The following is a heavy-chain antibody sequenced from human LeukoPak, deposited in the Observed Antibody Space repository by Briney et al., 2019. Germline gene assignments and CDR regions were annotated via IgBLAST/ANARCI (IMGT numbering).Heavy chain of an antibody. D-gene: IGHD4-17*01. J-gene: IGHJ6*03. Sequence: SETLSLTCTVSGGSISTSNYYWGWIRQPPGKGLEWIGNIFYSGSTYYSPSLRSRVTISLDTSRNQFSLKLNSVTAADTAVYYCARRRGGDYGMYYYYYMDVWGKGTTVTVAS. CDR1: GGSISTSNYY. V-gene: IGHV4-39*07. CDR2: IFYSGST. CDR3: ARRRGGDYGMYYYYYMDV.